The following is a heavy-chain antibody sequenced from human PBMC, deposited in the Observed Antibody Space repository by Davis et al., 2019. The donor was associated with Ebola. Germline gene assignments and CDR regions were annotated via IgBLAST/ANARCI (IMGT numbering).Heavy chain of an antibody. J-gene: IGHJ6*02. CDR3: ARVIHGRVQWLYYHYGMDV. CDR2: ISSSSSTI. V-gene: IGHV3-48*04. D-gene: IGHD6-19*01. CDR1: GFTFSSYS. Sequence: GESLKISCAASGFTFSSYSMNWVRQAPGKGLEWVSYISSSSSTIYYADSVKGRFTISRDNAKNSLFLQMNGLRAEDTAVYYCARVIHGRVQWLYYHYGMDVWGQGTTVTVSS.